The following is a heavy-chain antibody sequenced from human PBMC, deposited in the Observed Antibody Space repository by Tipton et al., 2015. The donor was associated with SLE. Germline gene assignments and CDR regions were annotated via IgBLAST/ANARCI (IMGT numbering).Heavy chain of an antibody. CDR3: ARKYCGGDCYPTLWGYDYYYYMDV. CDR2: INHSGNI. CDR1: GGSLSGYY. Sequence: TLSLTCEVYGGSLSGYYWSWVRQPPGKGLEWIGEINHSGNINYNPSLRSRVTTSVETSKNQISLKLTSVTAADTAVYYCARKYCGGDCYPTLWGYDYYYYMDVWGTGTTVTVSS. D-gene: IGHD2-21*01. J-gene: IGHJ6*03. V-gene: IGHV4-34*01.